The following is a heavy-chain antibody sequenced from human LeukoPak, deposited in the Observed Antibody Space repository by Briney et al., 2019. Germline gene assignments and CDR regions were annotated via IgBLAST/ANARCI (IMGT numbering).Heavy chain of an antibody. CDR1: GGSFSGYC. V-gene: IGHV4-34*01. CDR3: AVGVGAFDY. CDR2: INHSGST. J-gene: IGHJ4*02. Sequence: SETLSLTCAVYGGSFSGYCWSWIRQPPGKGLEWIGEINHSGSTNYNPSLKSRVTISVDTSKNQFSLKLSSVTAADTAVYYCAVGVGAFDYWGQGTLVTVSS. D-gene: IGHD1-26*01.